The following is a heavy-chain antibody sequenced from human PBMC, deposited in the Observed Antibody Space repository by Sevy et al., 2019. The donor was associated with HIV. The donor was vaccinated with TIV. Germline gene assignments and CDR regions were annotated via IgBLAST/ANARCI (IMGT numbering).Heavy chain of an antibody. J-gene: IGHJ3*02. CDR2: IIPIFGTA. Sequence: ASVKVSCKASGGTFSSYAISWVRQAPGQGLEWMGGIIPIFGTANYAQKFQGRVTITADESTSTAYMELSSLRSEDTAVYYCAREVSTALLLADESAFDIWGQGTMVTVSS. CDR3: AREVSTALLLADESAFDI. V-gene: IGHV1-69*13. CDR1: GGTFSSYA. D-gene: IGHD3-16*02.